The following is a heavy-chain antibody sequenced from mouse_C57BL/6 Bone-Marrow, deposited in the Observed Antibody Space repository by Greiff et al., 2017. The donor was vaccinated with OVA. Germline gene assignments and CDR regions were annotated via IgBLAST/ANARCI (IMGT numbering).Heavy chain of an antibody. CDR1: GFSFTSYG. Sequence: VKLMESGPGLVAPSQSLSITCTVSGFSFTSYGVHWVRQPPGKGLEWLVVIWSDGSTTYNSALKSRLSISKDNSKSQVFLKMNSLQTDDTAMYYCARLDGYLGWFAYWGQGTLVTVSA. D-gene: IGHD2-3*01. J-gene: IGHJ3*01. V-gene: IGHV2-6*03. CDR2: IWSDGST. CDR3: ARLDGYLGWFAY.